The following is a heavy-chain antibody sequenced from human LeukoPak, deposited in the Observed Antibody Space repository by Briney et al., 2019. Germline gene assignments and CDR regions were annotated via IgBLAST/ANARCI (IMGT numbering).Heavy chain of an antibody. V-gene: IGHV5-51*01. Sequence: GESLQISCKGSGYSFTSYWIGWVRQVPGKGLEWMGIIYPGDSDTRYSPSFQGQVTISADKSISTAYLQWSSLKASDTAMYYCARGRSIAAAGYNWFDPWGQGTLVTVSS. CDR1: GYSFTSYW. CDR2: IYPGDSDT. D-gene: IGHD6-13*01. J-gene: IGHJ5*02. CDR3: ARGRSIAAAGYNWFDP.